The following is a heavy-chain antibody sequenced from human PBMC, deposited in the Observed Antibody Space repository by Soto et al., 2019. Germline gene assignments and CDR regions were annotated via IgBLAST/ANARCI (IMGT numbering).Heavy chain of an antibody. CDR2: ISGSGGST. CDR1: GIIFNGFG. CDR3: AKDKSSGSYDAFDF. V-gene: IGHV3-23*01. D-gene: IGHD6-19*01. Sequence: GGSLRLSCAASGIIFNGFGMHWVRQAPGKGLEWVAAISGSGGSTYYADSVKGRFTISRDNSKNTLYLQMNSLRAEDTAVYYCAKDKSSGSYDAFDFWGQGTMVTVSS. J-gene: IGHJ3*01.